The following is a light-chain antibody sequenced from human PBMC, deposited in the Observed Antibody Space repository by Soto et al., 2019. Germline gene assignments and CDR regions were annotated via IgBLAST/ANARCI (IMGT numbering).Light chain of an antibody. V-gene: IGKV3-15*01. CDR2: GAY. J-gene: IGKJ2*01. CDR1: QSINSE. CDR3: QQGHSWPLT. Sequence: EIVMTQSPAALSLSPGERAALSCRASQSINSELAWYQQKPGQPPRLLIYGAYTRATGVPARFTGSESGSELTLTISGLQSEDFAVYYCQQGHSWPLTFGQGTRLEI.